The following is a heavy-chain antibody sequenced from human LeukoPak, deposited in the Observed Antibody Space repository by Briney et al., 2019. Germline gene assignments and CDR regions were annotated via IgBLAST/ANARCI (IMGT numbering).Heavy chain of an antibody. D-gene: IGHD1-26*01. CDR1: GFTFSSYS. J-gene: IGHJ4*02. CDR2: ISSSSSSI. V-gene: IGHV3-48*01. Sequence: PGGSLRLSCAASGFTFSSYSMNWVRQAPGKGLEWVSYISSSSSSIYYADSVKGRFTISRDNAKNSLYLQMNSLRAEDTAVYYCARSSGTYFDYWAQGTLVTVSS. CDR3: ARSSGTYFDY.